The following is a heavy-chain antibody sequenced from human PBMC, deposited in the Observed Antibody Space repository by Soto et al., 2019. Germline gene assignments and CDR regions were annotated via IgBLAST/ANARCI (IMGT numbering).Heavy chain of an antibody. V-gene: IGHV3-74*01. CDR3: ARGPAPSGWYDY. J-gene: IGHJ4*02. CDR2: INSDGSST. CDR1: GFTLRDYW. Sequence: GSLRLSCAASGFTLRDYWMHWVRQAPGKGLVWVSRINSDGSSTTYADSVKGRFIISRDSAKNTLYLQMNSLRAEDTALYYCARGPAPSGWYDYWGQGTQVTVSS. D-gene: IGHD6-19*01.